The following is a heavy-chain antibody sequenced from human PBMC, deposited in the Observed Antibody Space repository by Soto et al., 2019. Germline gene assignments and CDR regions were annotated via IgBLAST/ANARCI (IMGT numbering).Heavy chain of an antibody. Sequence: VKVSCKASGGTFSSYAISWVRQAPGQGLEWMGGIIPIFGTANYAQKFQGRVTITADESTSTAYMELSSLRSEDTAVYYCAAKDSSSSVYYYGMDVWGQGTTVTVSS. J-gene: IGHJ6*02. D-gene: IGHD6-6*01. CDR1: GGTFSSYA. CDR2: IIPIFGTA. CDR3: AAKDSSSSVYYYGMDV. V-gene: IGHV1-69*13.